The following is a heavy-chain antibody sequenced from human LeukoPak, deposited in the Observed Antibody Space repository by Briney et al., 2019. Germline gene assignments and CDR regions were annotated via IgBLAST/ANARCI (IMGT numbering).Heavy chain of an antibody. D-gene: IGHD3-3*01. Sequence: SGTLSLTCAVSGGSISSSNWWSWVRQPPGKGLEWIGEIYHSGSTNYNPSLKSRVTISVDTSKNQFSLKLSSVTAADTAVYYCVTYDFWSGYRPWGQGTLVTVSS. CDR2: IYHSGST. CDR1: GGSISSSNW. V-gene: IGHV4-4*02. J-gene: IGHJ5*02. CDR3: VTYDFWSGYRP.